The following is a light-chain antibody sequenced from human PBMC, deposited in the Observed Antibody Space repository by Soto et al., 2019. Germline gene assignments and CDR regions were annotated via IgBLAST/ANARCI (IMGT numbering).Light chain of an antibody. CDR1: QSVSSSY. V-gene: IGKV3-20*01. CDR3: QQYGSSPQT. J-gene: IGKJ1*01. CDR2: DAS. Sequence: EIVLTQSPGTLSLSPGERATLSCRASQSVSSSYLAWYQQKPGQAPRLLIYDASSRATGIPDRFSGSGSGTDATLPISRLEPEDFAVYYCQQYGSSPQTLGQGTNVDIK.